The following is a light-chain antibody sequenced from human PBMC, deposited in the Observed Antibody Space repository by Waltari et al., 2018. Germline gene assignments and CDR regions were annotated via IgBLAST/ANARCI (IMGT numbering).Light chain of an antibody. CDR3: CSYGSSYTLV. V-gene: IGLV2-23*03. Sequence: ALTQPASVSGSRGQSITISCTGLSDDYDIPHFVSWYQLLPDKAPKLIIYDGAQRPSGVSPRFSASKSGSTASLTISGLQADDEADYFCCSYGSSYTLVFGGGTRLTVL. CDR1: SDDYDIPHF. J-gene: IGLJ2*01. CDR2: DGA.